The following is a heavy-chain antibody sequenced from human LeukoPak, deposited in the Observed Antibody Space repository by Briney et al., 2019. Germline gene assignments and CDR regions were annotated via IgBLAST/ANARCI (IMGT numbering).Heavy chain of an antibody. V-gene: IGHV4-59*01. Sequence: SETLSLTCTVSGGSISSYYWSWIRQPPGKGLEWIGYIYYSGSTNYNPSLKSRVTISVDTSKNQFSLKLSSVTAADTAVYYCARAPVYGSGYPGAFDIWGQGTMVTVSS. D-gene: IGHD3-22*01. J-gene: IGHJ3*02. CDR1: GGSISSYY. CDR2: IYYSGST. CDR3: ARAPVYGSGYPGAFDI.